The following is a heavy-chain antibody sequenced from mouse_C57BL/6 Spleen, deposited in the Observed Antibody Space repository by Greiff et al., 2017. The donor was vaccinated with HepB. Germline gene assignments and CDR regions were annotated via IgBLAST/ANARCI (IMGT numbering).Heavy chain of an antibody. CDR2: IWTGGGT. J-gene: IGHJ1*03. V-gene: IGHV2-9-1*01. CDR3: ARKVTTVVEGYFDV. D-gene: IGHD1-1*01. Sequence: VQLQESGPGLVAPSQSLSITCTVSGFSLTSYAISWVRQPPGKGLEWLGVIWTGGGTNYNSALKSRLSISKDNSKSQVFLKMNSLQTDDTARYYCARKVTTVVEGYFDVWGTGTTVTVSS. CDR1: GFSLTSYA.